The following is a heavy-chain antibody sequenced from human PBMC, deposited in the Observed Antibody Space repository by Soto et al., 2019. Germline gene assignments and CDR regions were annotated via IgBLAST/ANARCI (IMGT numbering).Heavy chain of an antibody. J-gene: IGHJ6*02. D-gene: IGHD6-19*01. CDR3: ARVRSRGWFFIHGMDV. Sequence: GASVKVSCKASGYTFTSYDISWVRQAPGQGLEWMGWISAKNGNTNYAQKVQDRVTMTTDTSTSTAYMELRSLRSDDTAVYYCARVRSRGWFFIHGMDVWGQGTTVTVYS. CDR2: ISAKNGNT. V-gene: IGHV1-18*04. CDR1: GYTFTSYD.